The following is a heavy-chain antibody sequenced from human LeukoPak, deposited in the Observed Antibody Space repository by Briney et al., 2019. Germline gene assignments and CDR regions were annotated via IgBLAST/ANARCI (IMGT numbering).Heavy chain of an antibody. CDR3: ARHNYYSSGYRPENAFDI. J-gene: IGHJ3*02. CDR2: IYSGGST. D-gene: IGHD3-22*01. CDR1: GFTFSSNY. Sequence: PGGSLRLSCAASGFTFSSNYMSWVRQAPGKGLEWVSVIYSGGSTYYADSVKGRFTISRDNSKNTLYLQMNSLRAEDTAVYYCARHNYYSSGYRPENAFDIWGQGTIVTVSS. V-gene: IGHV3-66*04.